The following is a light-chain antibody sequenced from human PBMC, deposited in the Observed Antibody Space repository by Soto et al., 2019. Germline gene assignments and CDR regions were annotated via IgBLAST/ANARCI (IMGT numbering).Light chain of an antibody. J-gene: IGKJ2*01. CDR2: GAS. CDR3: QHYSNWPPYT. CDR1: QSVSSS. V-gene: IGKV3-15*01. Sequence: ELLMTQSPATMSVSPGERATLSCRASQSVSSSLAWYQQKAGQAPRLLIYGASTRATGIQARFSGSGSGTEFTLTISSLQSEDFGVYSCQHYSNWPPYTFGQGTTLEIK.